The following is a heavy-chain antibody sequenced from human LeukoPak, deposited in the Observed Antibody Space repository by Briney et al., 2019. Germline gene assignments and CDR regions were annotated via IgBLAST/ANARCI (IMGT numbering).Heavy chain of an antibody. CDR3: AKDGDIVVVITFDS. CDR1: GFAFSDYA. Sequence: HPGGSLRLSCAASGFAFSDYAMTWVRQAPGKGLEWVSSISGSGGNAYYADSVKGRFTISRDNSRKMLYLQMSSLRAKDTAVYYCAKDGDIVVVITFDSWGQGTLVTVSS. V-gene: IGHV3-23*01. J-gene: IGHJ4*02. D-gene: IGHD2-15*01. CDR2: ISGSGGNA.